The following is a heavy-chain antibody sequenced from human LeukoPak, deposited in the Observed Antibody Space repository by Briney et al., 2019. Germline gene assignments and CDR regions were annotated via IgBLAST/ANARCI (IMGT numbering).Heavy chain of an antibody. D-gene: IGHD2-21*02. J-gene: IGHJ3*02. CDR3: ARDCGGDCYWSPTADAFDI. V-gene: IGHV1-69*05. CDR2: IIPIFGTA. CDR1: GGTFSSYA. Sequence: ASVKVSCKASGGTFSSYAISWVRQAPGQGLEWMGRIIPIFGTANYTKKLHARITITTDESTRTDYMELSSLRSEDTAVYYCARDCGGDCYWSPTADAFDIWGQGTMVTVSS.